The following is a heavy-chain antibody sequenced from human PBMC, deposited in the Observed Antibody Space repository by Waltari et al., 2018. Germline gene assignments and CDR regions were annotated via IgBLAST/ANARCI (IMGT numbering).Heavy chain of an antibody. CDR2: IIPILGIA. J-gene: IGHJ5*02. V-gene: IGHV1-69*10. CDR3: ASRGGELQNWFDP. Sequence: QVQLVQSGAEVKKPGSSVKVSCKASGGTFSSYAISWVRQAPGQGLEWMGGIIPILGIANYAQKFQGRVTITADKSTSTAYMELSSLRSEETAVYYCASRGGELQNWFDPWGQGTLVTVSS. CDR1: GGTFSSYA. D-gene: IGHD1-7*01.